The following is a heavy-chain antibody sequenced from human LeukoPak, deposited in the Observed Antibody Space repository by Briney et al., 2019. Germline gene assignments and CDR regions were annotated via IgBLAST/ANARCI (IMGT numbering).Heavy chain of an antibody. CDR3: AKVHGSGSYRFDF. CDR1: GFTFDSYA. CDR2: VTGTGGNT. J-gene: IGHJ4*02. V-gene: IGHV3-23*01. D-gene: IGHD3-10*01. Sequence: GGSLRLSCEGSGFTFDSYAMSWVRQSPGKGLEWVSAVTGTGGNTYHADSVKDRFTISRDNSKNTVYLQMNSLRAEDTAIYYCAKVHGSGSYRFDFWGQGTLVSVSS.